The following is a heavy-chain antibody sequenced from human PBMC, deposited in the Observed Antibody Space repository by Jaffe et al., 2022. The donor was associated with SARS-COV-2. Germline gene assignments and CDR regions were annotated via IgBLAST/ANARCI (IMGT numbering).Heavy chain of an antibody. Sequence: QLQLQESGPGLVKASETLSLTCTVSGGSISSSIYYWGWIRQPPGKGLEWIGSIYYSGSTYYSPSLKSRVTMSVDTSKNQFSLKLSSVTAADTAVYYCARSGFSSGWYWQFDYWGQGTLVTVSS. J-gene: IGHJ4*02. V-gene: IGHV4-39*01. CDR2: IYYSGST. D-gene: IGHD6-19*01. CDR3: ARSGFSSGWYWQFDY. CDR1: GGSISSSIYY.